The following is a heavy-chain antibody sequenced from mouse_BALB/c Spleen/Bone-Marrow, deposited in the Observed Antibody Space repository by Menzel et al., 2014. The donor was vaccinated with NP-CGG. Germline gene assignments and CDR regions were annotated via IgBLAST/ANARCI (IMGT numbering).Heavy chain of an antibody. J-gene: IGHJ4*01. CDR3: ARGDYYGKGGAMDY. CDR2: INPSTGYT. V-gene: IGHV1-7*01. CDR1: GYTFTRYW. Sequence: QVQLQQSGAELAKPGASVKMSCKASGYTFTRYWIHWVKPGPGQGLEWIGYINPSTGYTEYNQKFKDKATLAADKSSSTAYMQLSSLTSVDSAVYYCARGDYYGKGGAMDYWGQGTSVTVSS. D-gene: IGHD1-1*01.